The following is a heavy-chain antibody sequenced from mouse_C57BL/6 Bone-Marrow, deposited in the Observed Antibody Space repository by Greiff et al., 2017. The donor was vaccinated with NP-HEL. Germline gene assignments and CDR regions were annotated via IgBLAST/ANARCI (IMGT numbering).Heavy chain of an antibody. V-gene: IGHV5-17*01. CDR1: GFTFSDYG. CDR3: ARKIITTVVAPAGFAY. D-gene: IGHD1-1*01. CDR2: ISSGSSTI. Sequence: DVKLQESGGGLVKPGGSLKLSCAASGFTFSDYGMHWVRQAPAKGLVWVAYISSGSSTIYYADTVKGRFTISRDNAKNTLFLQMTSLRSEDTAIYYCARKIITTVVAPAGFAYWGQGTLVTVSA. J-gene: IGHJ3*01.